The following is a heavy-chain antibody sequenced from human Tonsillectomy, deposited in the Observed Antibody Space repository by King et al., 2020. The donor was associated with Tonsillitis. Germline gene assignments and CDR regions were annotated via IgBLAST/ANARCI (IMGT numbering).Heavy chain of an antibody. J-gene: IGHJ4*02. V-gene: IGHV3-23*03. D-gene: IGHD6-13*01. CDR3: AKALGAAAGLDY. Sequence: VQSGGSLRLSCAASGFTFRTYGMSWVRRAPGKGLEWVSIIYTDGTTTHYADSLKGRFTISRDNSKNTLYLQMNSLRAEDTAVYYCAKALGAAAGLDYWGQGTLVTVSS. CDR1: GFTFRTYG. CDR2: IYTDGTTT.